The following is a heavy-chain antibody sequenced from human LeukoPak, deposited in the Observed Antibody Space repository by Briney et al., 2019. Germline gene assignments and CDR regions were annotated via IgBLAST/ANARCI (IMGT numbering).Heavy chain of an antibody. V-gene: IGHV3-20*04. D-gene: IGHD6-13*01. CDR1: GFTFDDYD. CDR3: ARDKAGSSSLLDY. J-gene: IGHJ4*02. CDR2: INWKGGTT. Sequence: PGGSLRLSCAASGFTFDDYDMTWVRQVPGKGLEWVSGINWKGGTTDYADSVKGRFTISRDNAKNSLYLQMNSLRAEDTALCYCARDKAGSSSLLDYWGQGTLVTVSS.